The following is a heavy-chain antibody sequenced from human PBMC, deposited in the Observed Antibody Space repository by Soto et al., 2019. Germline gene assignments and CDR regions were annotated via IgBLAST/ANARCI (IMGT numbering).Heavy chain of an antibody. CDR3: ARDRRGYDFWSRNYYYYYGMDV. J-gene: IGHJ6*02. D-gene: IGHD3-3*01. CDR1: GFTFSSYG. CDR2: IWYDGSNK. V-gene: IGHV3-33*01. Sequence: QVQLVESGGGVVQPGRSLRLSCAASGFTFSSYGMHWVRQAPGKGLEWVAVIWYDGSNKYYADSVKGRFTISRDNSKNTLYLQMNSLRAEDTAVYYCARDRRGYDFWSRNYYYYYGMDVWGQGTTVTVSS.